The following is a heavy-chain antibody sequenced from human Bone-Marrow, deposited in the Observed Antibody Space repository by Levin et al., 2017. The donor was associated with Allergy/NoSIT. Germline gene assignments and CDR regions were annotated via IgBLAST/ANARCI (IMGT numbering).Heavy chain of an antibody. V-gene: IGHV1-18*01. CDR3: ARAVVSVSVRGNQLRRISERLFYGMDV. D-gene: IGHD2-2*01. CDR1: GYTFSSHA. CDR2: ISGDNGKT. Sequence: PGESLKISCKASGYTFSSHAINWLRQAPGQGLEWMGWISGDNGKTNSREKFEDRLIMTTDTSTSTAFMELRSLRSDDTAIYYCARAVVSVSVRGNQLRRISERLFYGMDVWGQGTTVTVSS. J-gene: IGHJ6*02.